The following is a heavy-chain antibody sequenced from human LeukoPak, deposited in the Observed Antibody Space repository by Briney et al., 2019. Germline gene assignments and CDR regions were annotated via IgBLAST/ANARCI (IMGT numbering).Heavy chain of an antibody. Sequence: GGSLRLSCAASGFTFSGSAMHWVRQASGKGLEWVGRIRSKANSYATAYAASVKGRFTISRDDSKNTAYLQMNSLKTEDTAVYYCTTSSRYYDFWSGYPGDGAFDIWGQGTMVTVSS. CDR3: TTSSRYYDFWSGYPGDGAFDI. J-gene: IGHJ3*02. CDR2: IRSKANSYAT. D-gene: IGHD3-3*01. V-gene: IGHV3-73*01. CDR1: GFTFSGSA.